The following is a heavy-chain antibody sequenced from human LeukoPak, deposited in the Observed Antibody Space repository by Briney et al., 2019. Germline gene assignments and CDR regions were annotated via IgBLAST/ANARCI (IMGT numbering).Heavy chain of an antibody. Sequence: ASVKVSCKASGGTFSSYAISWVRQAPGQGLEWMGWINPNSGGTNYAQKFQGRVTMTRDTSISTAYMELSRLRSDDTAVYYCASIRWSPERYYWGQGTLVTVSS. CDR3: ASIRWSPERYY. J-gene: IGHJ4*02. CDR1: GGTFSSYA. V-gene: IGHV1-2*02. D-gene: IGHD4-23*01. CDR2: INPNSGGT.